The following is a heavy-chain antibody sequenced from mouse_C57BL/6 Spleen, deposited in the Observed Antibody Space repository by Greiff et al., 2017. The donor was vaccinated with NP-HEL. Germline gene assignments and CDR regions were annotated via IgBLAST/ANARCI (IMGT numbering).Heavy chain of an antibody. CDR2: INPSTGGT. J-gene: IGHJ4*01. CDR1: GYSFTGYY. V-gene: IGHV1-42*01. Sequence: EVQLQQSGPELVKPGASVKISCKASGYSFTGYYMNWVKQSPEKSLEWIGEINPSTGGTTYNQKFKAKATLTVDKSSSTAYMQLTSLTSEDSAVYYCAREEDYWGQGTSVTVSA. CDR3: AREEDY.